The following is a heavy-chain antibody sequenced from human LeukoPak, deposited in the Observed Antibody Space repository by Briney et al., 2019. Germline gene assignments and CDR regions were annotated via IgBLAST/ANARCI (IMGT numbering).Heavy chain of an antibody. D-gene: IGHD3-3*01. V-gene: IGHV5-51*01. Sequence: GESLKISCNGSHYTFTNYWIGWVRQVPGRGLEWMGIIYPIDSDTKYSPSFQGQVTISADRSINTAYLQWSSLQASDTGIYYCAGRRISLFGFFLGSGTFDLWGQGTLVTVSS. CDR1: HYTFTNYW. CDR2: IYPIDSDT. J-gene: IGHJ3*01. CDR3: AGRRISLFGFFLGSGTFDL.